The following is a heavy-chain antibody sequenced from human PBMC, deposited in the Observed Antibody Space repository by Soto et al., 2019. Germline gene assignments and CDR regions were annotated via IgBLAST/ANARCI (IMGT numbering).Heavy chain of an antibody. CDR1: GYXFTSYL. V-gene: IGHV5-10-1*01. D-gene: IGHD3-3*01. Sequence: PXEXLKISCKCSGYXFTSYLVSWVRQMPGKGLEWMGRIDPSDSYTNYSPSFQVHVTISADKSISTAYLQWSSLKASYTAIYYCATRPNYDFWSGYYLNWFDPWGQGTLGTVSS. CDR3: ATRPNYDFWSGYYLNWFDP. CDR2: IDPSDSYT. J-gene: IGHJ5*02.